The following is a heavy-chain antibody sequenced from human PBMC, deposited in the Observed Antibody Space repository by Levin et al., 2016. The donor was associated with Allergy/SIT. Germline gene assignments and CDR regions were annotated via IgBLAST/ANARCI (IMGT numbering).Heavy chain of an antibody. D-gene: IGHD3-3*01. J-gene: IGHJ6*02. CDR2: IYYSGST. CDR3: ARDVSTIFGVAKYYYYGMDV. Sequence: PGKGLEWIGYIYYSGSTNYNPSLKSRVTISVDTSKNQFSLKLSSVTAADTAVYYCARDVSTIFGVAKYYYYGMDVWGQGTTVTVSS. V-gene: IGHV4-59*13.